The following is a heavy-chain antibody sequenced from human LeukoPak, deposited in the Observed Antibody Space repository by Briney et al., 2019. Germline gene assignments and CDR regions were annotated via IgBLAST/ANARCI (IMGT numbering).Heavy chain of an antibody. CDR1: GFTFSSYG. Sequence: PGGSLRLSCAASGFTFSSYGMHWVRQASGKGLEWVGRNRSKANSYATAYAASVKGRFTISRDDSKNTAYLQMNSLKTEDTAVYYCTNVVPAAIRGFDPWGQGTLVTVSS. D-gene: IGHD2-2*01. CDR2: NRSKANSYAT. J-gene: IGHJ5*02. CDR3: TNVVPAAIRGFDP. V-gene: IGHV3-73*01.